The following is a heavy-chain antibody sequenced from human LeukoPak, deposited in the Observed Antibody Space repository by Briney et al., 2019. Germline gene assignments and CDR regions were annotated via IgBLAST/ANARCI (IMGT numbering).Heavy chain of an antibody. V-gene: IGHV3-23*01. Sequence: AGGSLRLSCAASGFPFTTFAMTWVRQAPGKGLEWVSAISANGDYTYYADSVKGRFTISRDNSKNTLYLQMNSLRAEDTAVYYCAKDRGYWGQGTLVTVSS. CDR1: GFPFTTFA. CDR3: AKDRGY. CDR2: ISANGDYT. J-gene: IGHJ4*02.